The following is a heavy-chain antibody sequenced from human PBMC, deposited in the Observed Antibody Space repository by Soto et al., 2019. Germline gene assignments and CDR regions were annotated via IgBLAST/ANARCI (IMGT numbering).Heavy chain of an antibody. CDR1: GYTLTELS. J-gene: IGHJ4*02. Sequence: XSVKVSCKVSGYTLTELSMHWVRQAPGKGLEWMGGFDPEDGETIYAQKFQGRVTMTEDTSTDTDYMELSSLRSEDTAGYYCATAALVPKLYYFYYCRQGPLVSVFS. D-gene: IGHD6-13*01. CDR3: ATAALVPKLYYFYY. V-gene: IGHV1-24*01. CDR2: FDPEDGET.